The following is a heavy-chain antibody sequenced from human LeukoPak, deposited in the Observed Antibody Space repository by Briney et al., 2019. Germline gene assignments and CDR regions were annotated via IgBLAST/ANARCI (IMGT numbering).Heavy chain of an antibody. V-gene: IGHV7-4-1*04. CDR1: GYTFTNYA. CDR3: ARVGCYTGTNCLQFDP. Sequence: GASVKVSCKASGYTFTNYAISWVRQAPGLGLEWMGWIDTNTGNPTYAHDFTGRFVFSLDTSVNMAFLQISGLKAEDTAVYFCARVGCYTGTNCLQFDPWGQGTLVTVSS. D-gene: IGHD2-2*03. J-gene: IGHJ5*02. CDR2: IDTNTGNP.